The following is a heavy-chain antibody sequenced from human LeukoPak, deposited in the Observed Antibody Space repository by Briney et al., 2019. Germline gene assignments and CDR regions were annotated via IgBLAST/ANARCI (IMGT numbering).Heavy chain of an antibody. Sequence: GGSLRLSCAASGFSLNNFAVHWVRQAPGKGLEWVALMSSDGANIQYADSVKGRFTISRDSAKNTLYLQMNSLELEDTALYYCTKSGHLGSYYTAYFDYWGHGTLVTVSS. J-gene: IGHJ4*01. CDR3: TKSGHLGSYYTAYFDY. CDR1: GFSLNNFA. D-gene: IGHD3-10*01. V-gene: IGHV3-30*04. CDR2: MSSDGANI.